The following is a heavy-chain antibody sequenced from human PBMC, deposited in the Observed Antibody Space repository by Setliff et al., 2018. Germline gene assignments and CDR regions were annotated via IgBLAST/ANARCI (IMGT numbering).Heavy chain of an antibody. Sequence: PSETLSLTCTAYGGTFSDYYWTWIRQPPGKGLEWIGEINHSGTTNYNSSLKSRVTISVDTSKNQFSLTMSSVTAADAAVYYCARGRNVAARLLDTWGQGSRVTVSS. CDR2: INHSGTT. J-gene: IGHJ5*02. CDR3: ARGRNVAARLLDT. CDR1: GGTFSDYY. V-gene: IGHV4-34*01. D-gene: IGHD6-6*01.